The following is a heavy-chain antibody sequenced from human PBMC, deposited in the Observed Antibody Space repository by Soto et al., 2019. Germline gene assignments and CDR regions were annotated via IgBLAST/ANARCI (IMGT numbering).Heavy chain of an antibody. CDR1: GFTFSSYG. Sequence: PGGSLRLSCAASGFTFSSYGMHWVRQAPGKGLEWVAAISYGGSSTDYADSVTGRFTISRDNSKNIMYLQMNSLRVEDTALYYCARDRQPDGIWTFDYWGRGTLVTSPQ. J-gene: IGHJ4*02. D-gene: IGHD1-1*01. CDR3: ARDRQPDGIWTFDY. V-gene: IGHV3-30*03. CDR2: ISYGGSST.